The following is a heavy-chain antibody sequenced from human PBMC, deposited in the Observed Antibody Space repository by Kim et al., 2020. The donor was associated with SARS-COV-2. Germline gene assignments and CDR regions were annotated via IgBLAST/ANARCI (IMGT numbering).Heavy chain of an antibody. CDR2: ISSSSSYI. D-gene: IGHD3-10*01. Sequence: GGSLRLSCAASGFTFSSYSMNWVRQAPGKGLEWVSSISSSSSYIYYADSVKGRFTISRDNAKNSLYLQMNSLRAEDTAVYYCARDLVLWFGELTSYWGQGTLVTVSS. CDR3: ARDLVLWFGELTSY. CDR1: GFTFSSYS. J-gene: IGHJ4*02. V-gene: IGHV3-21*01.